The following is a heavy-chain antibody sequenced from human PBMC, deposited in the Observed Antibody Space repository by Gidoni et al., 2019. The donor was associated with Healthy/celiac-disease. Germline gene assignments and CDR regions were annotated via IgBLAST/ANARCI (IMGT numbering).Heavy chain of an antibody. CDR3: AKGRCYVGYYFDY. J-gene: IGHJ4*02. Sequence: EVQLVESGGGLVQPGGSLRLSCAASGFTFGRYAMSWVRQASGKGLEWVSAISVSGGSTYYADSVKGRFTISRDNSKNTLYLQMNSLRAEDTAVYYCAKGRCYVGYYFDYWGQGTLVTVSS. V-gene: IGHV3-23*04. CDR2: ISVSGGST. D-gene: IGHD3-16*01. CDR1: GFTFGRYA.